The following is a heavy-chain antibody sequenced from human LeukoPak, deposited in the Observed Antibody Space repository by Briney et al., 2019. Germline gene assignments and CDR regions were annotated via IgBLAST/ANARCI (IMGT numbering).Heavy chain of an antibody. CDR2: ISYDGSNK. Sequence: GGSLRLSCAASGFTFSSHAMHWVRQAPGKGLEWVAVISYDGSNKYYADSVKGRFTISRDNSKNTLYLQMNSLRAEDTAVYYCARDHVGSMIVVADNWFDPWGQGTLVTVSS. J-gene: IGHJ5*02. D-gene: IGHD3-22*01. CDR3: ARDHVGSMIVVADNWFDP. V-gene: IGHV3-30-3*01. CDR1: GFTFSSHA.